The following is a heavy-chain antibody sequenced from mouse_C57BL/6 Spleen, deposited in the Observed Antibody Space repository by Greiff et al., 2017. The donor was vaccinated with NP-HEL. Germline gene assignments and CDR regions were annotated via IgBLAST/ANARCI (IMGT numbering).Heavy chain of an antibody. D-gene: IGHD2-2*01. J-gene: IGHJ2*01. Sequence: EVKLMESGGGLVQPGGSLSLSCAASGFTFTDYYMSWVRQPPGKALEWLGFIRNKANGYTTEYSASVKGRFTISRDNSQSILYLQMNALRAEDSATYYCARYEGYHFDYWGQGTTLTVSS. CDR3: ARYEGYHFDY. CDR2: IRNKANGYTT. V-gene: IGHV7-3*01. CDR1: GFTFTDYY.